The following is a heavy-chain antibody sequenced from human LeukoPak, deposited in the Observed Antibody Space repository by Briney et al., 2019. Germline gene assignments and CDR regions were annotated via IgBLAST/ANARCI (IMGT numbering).Heavy chain of an antibody. CDR3: ARAPGIQLWKFDY. CDR2: ISYDGSNK. J-gene: IGHJ4*02. V-gene: IGHV3-30-3*01. Sequence: GGSLRLSCAASGFTFSSYAMHWVRQAPGKGLEWVAVISYDGSNKYYADSVKGRFTISRDNSKNTLYLRMNSLRAEDTAVYYCARAPGIQLWKFDYWGQGTLVTVSS. D-gene: IGHD5-18*01. CDR1: GFTFSSYA.